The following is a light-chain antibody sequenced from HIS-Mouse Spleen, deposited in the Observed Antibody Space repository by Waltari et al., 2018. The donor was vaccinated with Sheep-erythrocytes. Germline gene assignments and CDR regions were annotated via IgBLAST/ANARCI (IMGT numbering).Light chain of an antibody. CDR2: QDS. J-gene: IGLJ2*01. CDR3: QAWDSSSVV. Sequence: SYELTQPPSVSVSPGQTATITSSGDNLGDKYACWYQQKQGQSPVLVIYQDSKRPSGSTERFSGSNSGNTATLTISGTQAMDEADYYCQAWDSSSVVFGGGTKLTVL. CDR1: NLGDKY. V-gene: IGLV3-1*01.